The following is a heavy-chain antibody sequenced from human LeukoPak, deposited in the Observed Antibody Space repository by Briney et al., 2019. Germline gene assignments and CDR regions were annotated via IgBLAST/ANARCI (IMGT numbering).Heavy chain of an antibody. CDR2: ISNSGFT. Sequence: SETLSLTCTVSGDSITGYYWNWIRQSPGKGLEWIGYISNSGFTKYNPSLKGRVTTSVDTPKNQVSLKLTSVTAADTAVYYCARLPSVGPNAFDIWGQGTLVTVSS. CDR1: GDSITGYY. CDR3: ARLPSVGPNAFDI. V-gene: IGHV4-59*08. J-gene: IGHJ3*02. D-gene: IGHD1-26*01.